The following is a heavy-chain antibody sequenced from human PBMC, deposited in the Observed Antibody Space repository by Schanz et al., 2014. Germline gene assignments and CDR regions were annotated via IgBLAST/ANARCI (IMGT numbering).Heavy chain of an antibody. D-gene: IGHD2-21*02. J-gene: IGHJ2*01. V-gene: IGHV3-23*05. CDR1: TFTFDHYA. CDR2: VSSRSDEI. Sequence: VHLLESGGGLVEPGGSLRLSCSASTFTFDHYAMTWVRQAPGKGLEWVAAVSSRSDEIKYADSVRGRFTISRDNSRSTMYLQMNSLRAEDTAVYFGAKDLGVDCGDGCFNWYVDLWGRGTLVTVSS. CDR3: AKDLGVDCGDGCFNWYVDL.